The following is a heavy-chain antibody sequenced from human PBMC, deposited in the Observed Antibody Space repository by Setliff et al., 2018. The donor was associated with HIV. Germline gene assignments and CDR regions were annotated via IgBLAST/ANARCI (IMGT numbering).Heavy chain of an antibody. Sequence: PGESLKISCKTSGYEFYGWWIDWVRQKPGKGLEWMGIIYPDDSNTRYSPSFRGQVTISADMSISTAYLQWSSLQASDTAMYYCVRYSGSSYKSNWFDPWGQGTRVTVSS. J-gene: IGHJ5*02. D-gene: IGHD1-26*01. CDR1: GYEFYGWW. CDR3: VRYSGSSYKSNWFDP. CDR2: IYPDDSNT. V-gene: IGHV5-51*01.